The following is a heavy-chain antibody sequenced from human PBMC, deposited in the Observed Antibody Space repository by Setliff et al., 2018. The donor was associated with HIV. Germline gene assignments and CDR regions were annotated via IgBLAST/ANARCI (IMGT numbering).Heavy chain of an antibody. CDR2: IYTSGSI. CDR1: GGSISRGSYY. V-gene: IGHV4-61*02. J-gene: IGHJ4*02. Sequence: TLSLTCTVSGGSISRGSYYWSWIRQPAGKGLEWIGRIYTSGSIHYNPSLKSRVTISVDTSKNQFSLKLNSVTAADTAVYYCARGFAFGGVIVIPYYFDYWGQGTLVTVSS. CDR3: ARGFAFGGVIVIPYYFDY. D-gene: IGHD3-16*02.